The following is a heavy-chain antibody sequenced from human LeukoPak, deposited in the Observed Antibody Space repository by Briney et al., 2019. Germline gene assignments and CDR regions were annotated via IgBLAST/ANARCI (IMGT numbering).Heavy chain of an antibody. V-gene: IGHV3-21*01. CDR3: ARDQDWNDRGGLDY. D-gene: IGHD1-1*01. CDR1: GFTFSAYS. J-gene: IGHJ4*02. CDR2: ISSSSIYI. Sequence: GGSLRLSCAASGFTFSAYSMNWVRQAPGKGLEWVSSISSSSIYIYYADSLKGRFTISRDNAKKSLYLQMNSLRAEDTAVYYCARDQDWNDRGGLDYWGQGTLVTVSS.